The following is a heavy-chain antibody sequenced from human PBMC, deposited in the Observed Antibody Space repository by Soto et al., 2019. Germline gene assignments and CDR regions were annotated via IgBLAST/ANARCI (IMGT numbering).Heavy chain of an antibody. D-gene: IGHD6-13*01. CDR1: GYTFTVYY. CDR3: ARDNEYSSSCLFD. V-gene: IGHV1-2*02. J-gene: IGHJ4*02. Sequence: GASVKVSCKASGYTFTVYYIHWVRQAPGQGLEWMGWINPNSGGTNYAQKLQGRVTMTRDTSISTAYMELSRLRSDDTAVYYCARDNEYSSSCLFDWRQGTLVTVSS. CDR2: INPNSGGT.